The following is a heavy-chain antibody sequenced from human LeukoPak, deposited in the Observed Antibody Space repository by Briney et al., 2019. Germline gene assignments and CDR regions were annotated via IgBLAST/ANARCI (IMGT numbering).Heavy chain of an antibody. CDR3: ARETYYYGSGSYYRETNWFDP. D-gene: IGHD3-10*01. CDR1: GYTFISYD. CDR2: MNPNSGNT. V-gene: IGHV1-8*01. J-gene: IGHJ5*02. Sequence: GASVKVSCKASGYTFISYDINWVRQATGQGLEWMGWMNPNSGNTGYAQKFQGRVTMTRNTSISTVYMELSSLRSEDTAVYYCARETYYYGSGSYYRETNWFDPWGQGTLVTVSS.